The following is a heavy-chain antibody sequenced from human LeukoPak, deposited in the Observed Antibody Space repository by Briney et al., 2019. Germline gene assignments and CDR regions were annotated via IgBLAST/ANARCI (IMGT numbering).Heavy chain of an antibody. Sequence: SETLSLACAVYGGSFSGYYWSWIRQPPGKGLEWIGEINHSGSTNYNPSLKSRVTISVDTSKNQFSLKLSSVTAADTAVYYCASLGHCSSTSCYGTWFDPWGQGTLVTVSS. CDR2: INHSGST. CDR1: GGSFSGYY. CDR3: ASLGHCSSTSCYGTWFDP. D-gene: IGHD2-2*01. V-gene: IGHV4-34*01. J-gene: IGHJ5*02.